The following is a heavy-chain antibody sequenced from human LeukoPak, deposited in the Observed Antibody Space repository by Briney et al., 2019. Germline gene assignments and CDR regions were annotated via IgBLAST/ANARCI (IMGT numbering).Heavy chain of an antibody. CDR2: MNPKSGNT. V-gene: IGHV1-8*03. Sequence: GASVKVSCKASGYTFTRYDINWVRQAPGQGLEWMGWMNPKSGNTGYAQKFQGRVTITRNTSISTAYMELSSLRSEDTAVYYCARPSPFYTSWNAFDYWGQGTLVTVSS. J-gene: IGHJ4*02. D-gene: IGHD2-2*01. CDR3: ARPSPFYTSWNAFDY. CDR1: GYTFTRYD.